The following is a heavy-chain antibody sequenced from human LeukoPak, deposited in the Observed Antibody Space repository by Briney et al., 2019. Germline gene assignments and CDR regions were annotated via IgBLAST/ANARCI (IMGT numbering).Heavy chain of an antibody. J-gene: IGHJ5*02. Sequence: GGSLRLSCAASGFTFSSYGMHWVRQAPGKGLEWVAFIRYDGSNKYYADSVKGRFTISRDNSKNTLYLQMNSLRAEDTAVYYCASGPLYYDFWSGYYGPDWFDPWGQGTLVTVSS. V-gene: IGHV3-30*02. CDR3: ASGPLYYDFWSGYYGPDWFDP. CDR1: GFTFSSYG. D-gene: IGHD3-3*01. CDR2: IRYDGSNK.